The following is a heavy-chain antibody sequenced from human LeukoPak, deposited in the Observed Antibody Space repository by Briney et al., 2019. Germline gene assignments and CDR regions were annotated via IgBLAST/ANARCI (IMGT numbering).Heavy chain of an antibody. Sequence: SETLSLTCTVSGDSISSGDYYWSWIRQPAGKGLEWIGRISSSGSTNYNPSLKSRVTISVDTSKNQFSLKLSSVTAADTAVYYCARVSAWSPREYYYYYMDVWGKGTTVTVSS. CDR1: GDSISSGDYY. CDR3: ARVSAWSPREYYYYYMDV. J-gene: IGHJ6*03. CDR2: ISSSGST. V-gene: IGHV4-61*02. D-gene: IGHD6-19*01.